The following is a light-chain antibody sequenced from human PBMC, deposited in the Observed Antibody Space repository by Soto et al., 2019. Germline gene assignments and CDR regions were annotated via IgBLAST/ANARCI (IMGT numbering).Light chain of an antibody. CDR2: KAS. CDR3: QQYNSYPYT. Sequence: DIQMTQSPSILSAAVGDGVTIACRASQSVTLWLTWYQQKPGQAPKLLLSKASTLESGVPSRFSGNGSETDFTRTISSLQPDDIGTYYCQQYNSYPYTFGQGTKLEIK. J-gene: IGKJ2*01. V-gene: IGKV1-5*03. CDR1: QSVTLW.